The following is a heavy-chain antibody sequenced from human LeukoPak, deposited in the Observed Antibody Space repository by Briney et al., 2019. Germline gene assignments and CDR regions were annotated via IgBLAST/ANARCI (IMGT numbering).Heavy chain of an antibody. V-gene: IGHV3-23*01. CDR3: TNYIGDKTNY. CDR1: GFTFSSYA. D-gene: IGHD2-21*01. J-gene: IGHJ4*02. Sequence: TGGSLRLSCAASGFTFSSYAMNWVRHAPGKGLEWVSGISGTGSTFYADSVRGRFTISRDNSMSTMYQQMSSLRAEDAAIYYCTNYIGDKTNYWGQGTLVTVSS. CDR2: ISGTGST.